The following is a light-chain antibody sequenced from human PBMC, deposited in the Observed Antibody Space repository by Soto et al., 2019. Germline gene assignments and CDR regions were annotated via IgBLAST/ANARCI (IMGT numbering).Light chain of an antibody. CDR2: EGH. Sequence: LAQPASVSGSPGRSITISCTGASGYVGTYSLVSWYQQHPGKAPKVVIYEGHKRPSGVPDRFSGSTSVNTASLTISGLQTDDEADYYCCLYVGATIYVFGNGNKVTV. V-gene: IGLV2-23*01. J-gene: IGLJ1*01. CDR3: CLYVGATIYV. CDR1: SGYVGTYSL.